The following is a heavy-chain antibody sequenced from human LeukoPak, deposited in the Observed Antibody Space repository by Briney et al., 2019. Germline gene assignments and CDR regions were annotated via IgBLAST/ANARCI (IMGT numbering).Heavy chain of an antibody. D-gene: IGHD6-6*01. CDR3: ARVPSSIAARLGYFDY. J-gene: IGHJ4*02. Sequence: GASVKVSCKASGYTFTGYYMHWVRQAPGQGLEWMGWINPNSGGTNYAQKFQGRVTMTRDTSISTAYMELSRVRSDDTAVYYCARVPSSIAARLGYFDYWGQGTLVTVSS. CDR1: GYTFTGYY. V-gene: IGHV1-2*02. CDR2: INPNSGGT.